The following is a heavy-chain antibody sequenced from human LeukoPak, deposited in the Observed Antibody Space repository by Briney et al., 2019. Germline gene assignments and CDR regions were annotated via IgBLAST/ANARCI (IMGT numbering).Heavy chain of an antibody. D-gene: IGHD2-2*01. J-gene: IGHJ3*02. CDR3: ARSSSIWPTGGTYDI. CDR2: IYTSGNT. V-gene: IGHV4-4*07. Sequence: SETLSLTCTVSDVSISAYYWSWVRQPAGKGLEWIGRIYTSGNTDYNPYIPSLKSRVTMSLDTSKNQFSLILGSVTAADTAVYYCARSSSIWPTGGTYDIWGQGTMVTVSS. CDR1: DVSISAYY.